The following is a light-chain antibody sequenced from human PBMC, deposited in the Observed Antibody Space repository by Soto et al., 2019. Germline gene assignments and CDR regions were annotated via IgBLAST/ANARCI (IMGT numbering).Light chain of an antibody. V-gene: IGKV3-15*01. CDR1: ESVSRN. J-gene: IGKJ5*01. CDR3: QQYNSWPPIT. CDR2: DAS. Sequence: EGVMTKSTATLSVSPGERATLSCRASESVSRNLAWYQQKPGQAPRLLIYDASTRATGIPDRFSGGGSGTEFTLTISSLQSEDFVVYYCQQYNSWPPITFGQRTRLEI.